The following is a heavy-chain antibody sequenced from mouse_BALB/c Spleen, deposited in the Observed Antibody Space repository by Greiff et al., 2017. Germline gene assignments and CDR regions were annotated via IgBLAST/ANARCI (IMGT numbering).Heavy chain of an antibody. Sequence: DVKLQESGPGLVKPSQSLSLTCTVTGYSITSDYAWNWIRQFPGNKLEWMGYISYSGSTSYNPSLKSRISITRDTSKNQFFLQLNSVTTEDTATYYCAIYDGYWFAYWGQGTLVTVSA. CDR1: GYSITSDYA. CDR2: ISYSGST. D-gene: IGHD2-3*01. J-gene: IGHJ3*01. V-gene: IGHV3-2*02. CDR3: AIYDGYWFAY.